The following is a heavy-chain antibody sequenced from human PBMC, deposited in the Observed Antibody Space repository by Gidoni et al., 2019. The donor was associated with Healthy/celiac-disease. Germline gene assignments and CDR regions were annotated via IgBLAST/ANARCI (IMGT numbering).Heavy chain of an antibody. CDR1: GCTFRSYA. J-gene: IGHJ4*02. CDR2: ISGRGGST. CDR3: AKDGRNTTVP. Sequence: EVQLLESGGGLVQPGGSLRVSCAASGCTFRSYAMSWVRQAPGKGLEWVAGISGRGGSTSSADSVTGLSTISRDNSKTTLSLQMNSLRADDTAVYYCAKDGRNTTVPWGQGTLVTVSS. D-gene: IGHD1-1*01. V-gene: IGHV3-23*01.